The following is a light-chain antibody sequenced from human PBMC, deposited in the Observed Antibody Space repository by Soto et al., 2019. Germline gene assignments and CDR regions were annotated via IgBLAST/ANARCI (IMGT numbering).Light chain of an antibody. CDR1: QTISSW. Sequence: DIQMTQSPSTLSGSVGDRATFTCRASQTISSWLAWYQQKPGKAPKLLIYKASTLKSGVPSRFSGSGSGTEFTLTISSLQPDDFATHYCQHYNSYSEAFGQGTKVDIK. CDR3: QHYNSYSEA. V-gene: IGKV1-5*03. CDR2: KAS. J-gene: IGKJ1*01.